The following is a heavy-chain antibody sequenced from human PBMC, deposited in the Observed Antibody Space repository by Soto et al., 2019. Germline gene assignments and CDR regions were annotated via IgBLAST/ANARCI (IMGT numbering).Heavy chain of an antibody. D-gene: IGHD2-15*01. CDR1: GFTFSSYA. Sequence: PEGSLRLSCAASGFTFSSYAMSWVRQAPGKGLEWVSAISGSGGSTYYADSVKGRFTISRDNSKNTLYLQMNSLRAEDTAVYYCAKPRGYCSGGSCYSSYYYYYMDVWGKGTTVTVSS. J-gene: IGHJ6*03. V-gene: IGHV3-23*01. CDR2: ISGSGGST. CDR3: AKPRGYCSGGSCYSSYYYYYMDV.